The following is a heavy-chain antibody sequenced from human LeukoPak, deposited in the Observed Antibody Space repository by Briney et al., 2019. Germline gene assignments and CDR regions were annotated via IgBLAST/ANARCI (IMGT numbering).Heavy chain of an antibody. CDR1: GGSFSGYY. J-gene: IGHJ5*02. Sequence: SETLSLTCAVYGGSFSGYYWSWIRQPTGKGLEWIGEINHSGSTNYNPSLKSRVTISVDTSKNQFSLKLSSVTAADTAVYYCARGSILTGYSAWGQGTLVTVSS. CDR2: INHSGST. V-gene: IGHV4-34*01. D-gene: IGHD3-9*01. CDR3: ARGSILTGYSA.